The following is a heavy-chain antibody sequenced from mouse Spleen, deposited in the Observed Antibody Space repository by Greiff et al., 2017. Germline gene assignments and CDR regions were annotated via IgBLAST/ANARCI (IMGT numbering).Heavy chain of an antibody. Sequence: QVQLQQSGAELVKPGASVKISCKASGYAFSSYWMNWVKQRPGKGLEWIGQIYPGDGDTNYNGKFKGKATLTADKSSSTAYMQLSSLTSEDSAVYFCARVTTVVERGGPYWYFDVWGTGTTVTVSS. CDR2: IYPGDGDT. V-gene: IGHV1-80*01. CDR1: GYAFSSYW. CDR3: ARVTTVVERGGPYWYFDV. J-gene: IGHJ1*03. D-gene: IGHD1-1*01.